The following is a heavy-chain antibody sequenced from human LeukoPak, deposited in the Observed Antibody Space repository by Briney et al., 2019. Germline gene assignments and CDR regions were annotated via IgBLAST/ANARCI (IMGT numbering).Heavy chain of an antibody. Sequence: PSETLSLTCTVSGGSINTYFWSWIRQPPGKGLEWIGYIYYSVSVNYNPSLKSRVTISVDTSKNQFSLNLSSVTAADTAVYYCASLSGPGNYVSGRPDYWGQGTLVTVSS. J-gene: IGHJ4*02. CDR3: ASLSGPGNYVSGRPDY. CDR1: GGSINTYF. V-gene: IGHV4-59*08. D-gene: IGHD3-10*01. CDR2: IYYSVSV.